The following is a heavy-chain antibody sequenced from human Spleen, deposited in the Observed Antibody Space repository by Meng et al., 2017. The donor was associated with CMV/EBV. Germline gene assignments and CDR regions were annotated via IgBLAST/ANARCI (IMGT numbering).Heavy chain of an antibody. CDR2: VSWNEDK. CDR3: AHILPLFGESWDV. Sequence: FSGFSLTTGGMRVGWIRQPPGKALEWLALVSWNEDKRYSPSLRSRLTITKDTSKNEVVLTMTHVDPVDTGTYFCAHILPLFGESWDVWGRGTTVTVSS. V-gene: IGHV2-5*01. CDR1: GFSLTTGGMR. J-gene: IGHJ6*02. D-gene: IGHD3-10*01.